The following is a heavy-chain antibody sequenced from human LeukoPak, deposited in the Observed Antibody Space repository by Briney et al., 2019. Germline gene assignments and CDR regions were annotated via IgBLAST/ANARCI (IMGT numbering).Heavy chain of an antibody. D-gene: IGHD3-16*02. CDR1: GGSISSYY. CDR3: ARGPYDYVWGSYRPFDY. CDR2: IYYSGST. Sequence: SETLSLTCTVSGGSISSYYWSWIRQPPGKGLEWIGYIYYSGSTNYNPSLKSRVIISVDTSKNQFSLKLSSVTAADTAVYYCARGPYDYVWGSYRPFDYWGQGTLVTVSS. V-gene: IGHV4-59*12. J-gene: IGHJ4*02.